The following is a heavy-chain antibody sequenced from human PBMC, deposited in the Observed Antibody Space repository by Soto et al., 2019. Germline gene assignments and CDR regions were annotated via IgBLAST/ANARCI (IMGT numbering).Heavy chain of an antibody. V-gene: IGHV5-51*01. CDR1: GCSFTSYW. CDR3: ARTADYSNSVASYYYYGMDV. J-gene: IGHJ6*02. CDR2: IYPGDSDT. Sequence: GESLKISCKGSGCSFTSYWIGWVRQMPGKGLEWMGIIYPGDSDTRYSPSFQGQVTISADKSISTAYLQWSSLKASDTAMYYCARTADYSNSVASYYYYGMDVWGQGTTVTVSS. D-gene: IGHD4-4*01.